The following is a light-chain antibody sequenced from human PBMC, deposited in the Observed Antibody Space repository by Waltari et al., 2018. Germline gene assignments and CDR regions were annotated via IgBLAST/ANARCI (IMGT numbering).Light chain of an antibody. CDR3: QQRSNWPPGFT. J-gene: IGKJ3*01. CDR2: DAS. V-gene: IGKV3-11*01. Sequence: QSPATLSLSPGERATLSCRASQSVSSYLAWYQQKPGQAPRLLIYDASNRATGIPARFSGSGSGTDFTLTISSLEPEDFAVYYCQQRSNWPPGFTFGPGTKVDIK. CDR1: QSVSSY.